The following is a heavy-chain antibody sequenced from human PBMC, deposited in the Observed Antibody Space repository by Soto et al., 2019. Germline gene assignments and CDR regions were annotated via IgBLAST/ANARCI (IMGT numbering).Heavy chain of an antibody. D-gene: IGHD2-15*01. Sequence: EASVKVSCKASGYTFTSYGTSWVRQAPGQGLEWMGWISAYNGNTNYAQKLQGRVTMTTDTSTSTAYMELRSLRSDDTAVYYCARDLPEKAGRARFYVEVAATRNYYYGMDVWGQGTTVTVSS. CDR2: ISAYNGNT. CDR1: GYTFTSYG. V-gene: IGHV1-18*01. CDR3: ARDLPEKAGRARFYVEVAATRNYYYGMDV. J-gene: IGHJ6*02.